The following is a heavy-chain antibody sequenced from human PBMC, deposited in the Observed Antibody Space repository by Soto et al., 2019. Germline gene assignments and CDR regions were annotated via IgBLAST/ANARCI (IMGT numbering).Heavy chain of an antibody. D-gene: IGHD1-1*01. Sequence: EVQLLESGGGLVQPGGSLRLSCAASGFTFSSYAMSWVRQAPGKGLEWVSAISGSGGSTYYADSVKGRFTISRDNSKNTLYLQMNSLRAEDTAVYYCARRWTDWNERGLDYWGEGTLVTVSS. CDR3: ARRWTDWNERGLDY. J-gene: IGHJ4*02. V-gene: IGHV3-23*01. CDR2: ISGSGGST. CDR1: GFTFSSYA.